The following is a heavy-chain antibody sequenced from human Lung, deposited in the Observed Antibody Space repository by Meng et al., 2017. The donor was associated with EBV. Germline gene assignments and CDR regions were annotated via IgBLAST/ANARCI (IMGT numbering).Heavy chain of an antibody. CDR3: ASSRPLAGNWNYHY. V-gene: IGHV6-1*01. J-gene: IGHJ4*02. CDR1: GARVSSNRVH. CDR2: TYYRSKWYN. Sequence: SGPGQVKPSNNPHSLRAYVGARVSSNRVHRNWYRQSPSRGLEWLESTYYRSKWYNDYAVSVKSRITINQDTSKNQFSLQMNSVTPEDTAVYYCASSRPLAGNWNYHYWGQGTLVTVSS. D-gene: IGHD1-7*01.